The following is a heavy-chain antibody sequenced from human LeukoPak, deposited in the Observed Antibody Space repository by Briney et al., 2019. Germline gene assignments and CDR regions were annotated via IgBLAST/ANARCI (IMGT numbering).Heavy chain of an antibody. CDR1: GFTFSSYA. CDR3: AKGTLDIVVVPAAPKVYYFDY. Sequence: GGSLRLSCAASGFTFSSYAMSWVRQAPGKGLEWVSAISGSGCSTYYADSVKGRFTISRDNSKNTLYLQMNSLRAEDTAVYYCAKGTLDIVVVPAAPKVYYFDYWGQGTLVTVSS. J-gene: IGHJ4*02. D-gene: IGHD2-2*01. V-gene: IGHV3-23*01. CDR2: ISGSGCST.